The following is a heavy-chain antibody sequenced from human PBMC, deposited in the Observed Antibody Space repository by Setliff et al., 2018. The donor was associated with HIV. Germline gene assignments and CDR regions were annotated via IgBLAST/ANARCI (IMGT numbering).Heavy chain of an antibody. CDR2: LNPNSHNT. Sequence: ASVKVSCKPSAYSFTSYDINWVRQATGQGLEWMGWLNPNSHNTGYAQKFQGRVAMTWDTSISTAYMVLSNLKSEDTAVDYCATARRDCYDRGGRSHYYIDVWGKGTTVTVSS. J-gene: IGHJ6*03. D-gene: IGHD3-22*01. CDR3: ATARRDCYDRGGRSHYYIDV. V-gene: IGHV1-8*01. CDR1: AYSFTSYD.